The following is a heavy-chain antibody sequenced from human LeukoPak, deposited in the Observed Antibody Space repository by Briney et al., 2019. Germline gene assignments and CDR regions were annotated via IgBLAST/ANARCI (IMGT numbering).Heavy chain of an antibody. CDR2: IYTSGST. D-gene: IGHD6-13*01. V-gene: IGHV4-61*09. J-gene: IGHJ4*02. CDR1: GGSIGSGSYY. Sequence: SETLSLTCTVSGGSIGSGSYYWSWIRQPAGKGLEWIGHIYTSGSTNYNPSLKSRVTISLDTSKNQFSLRLSSVTAADTAVYYCARVTGYMTEDYFDYWGQGTLITVSS. CDR3: ARVTGYMTEDYFDY.